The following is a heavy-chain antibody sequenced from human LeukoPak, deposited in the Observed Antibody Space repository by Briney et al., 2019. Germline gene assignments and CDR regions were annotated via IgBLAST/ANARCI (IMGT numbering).Heavy chain of an antibody. Sequence: GGSLRLPCAASGFTFGSYWMSWVRQAPGKGLEWVANIKQDGSQRYYVDSVKGRFTISRDNAKNSLYLQMISLRVEDTALYYCARDRTVTTFHSWGQGTLVTVSS. V-gene: IGHV3-7*01. D-gene: IGHD4-17*01. J-gene: IGHJ4*02. CDR2: IKQDGSQR. CDR1: GFTFGSYW. CDR3: ARDRTVTTFHS.